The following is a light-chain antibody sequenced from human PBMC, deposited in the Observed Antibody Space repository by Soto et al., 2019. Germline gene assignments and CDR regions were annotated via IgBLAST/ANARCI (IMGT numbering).Light chain of an antibody. CDR3: GTWDSSLSAGGV. J-gene: IGLJ1*01. Sequence: QSVLTQPPSVCAAPGQKVTISCSGSSSNIGNNYVSWYQQLPGTAPKLLIYENNKRPSGIPDRFSGSKSGTSATLGITGLQTGDEADYYCGTWDSSLSAGGVFGTGTKVPVL. V-gene: IGLV1-51*02. CDR1: SSNIGNNY. CDR2: ENN.